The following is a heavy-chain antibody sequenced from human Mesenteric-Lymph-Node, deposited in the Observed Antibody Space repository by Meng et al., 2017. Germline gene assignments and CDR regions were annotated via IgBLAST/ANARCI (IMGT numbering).Heavy chain of an antibody. CDR1: GFTVSTKY. Sequence: EVQLVESGGGLVQSGGSLRLSCSASGFTVSTKYMRWVRQAPGKGLDWVSAISSSGDRIYYVDSVKGRFTISRDNAKNTLYLQMNSLRAEDTAVYYCRTATIDYWGQGLLVTVSS. CDR3: RTATIDY. CDR2: ISSSGDRI. J-gene: IGHJ4*02. D-gene: IGHD1-7*01. V-gene: IGHV3-23*04.